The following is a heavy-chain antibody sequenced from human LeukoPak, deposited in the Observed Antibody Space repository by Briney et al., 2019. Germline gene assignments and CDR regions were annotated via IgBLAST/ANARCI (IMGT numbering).Heavy chain of an antibody. Sequence: GRSLRLSCAASGFTFSSYAMSWVSQAPGKGLEWVSAISGSGGSTYYADSVKGRFTISRDNSKNTLYLQMNSLRAEDMAVYYCAKDTDSALYFDYWGQGTLVTVSS. CDR2: ISGSGGST. D-gene: IGHD3-10*01. CDR1: GFTFSSYA. V-gene: IGHV3-23*01. J-gene: IGHJ4*02. CDR3: AKDTDSALYFDY.